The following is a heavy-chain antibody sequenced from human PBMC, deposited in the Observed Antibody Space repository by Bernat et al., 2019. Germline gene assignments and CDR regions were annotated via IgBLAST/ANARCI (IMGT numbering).Heavy chain of an antibody. CDR2: LAYDGINK. V-gene: IGHV3-30-3*01. CDR1: GFTFLLSA. D-gene: IGHD3-16*01. CDR3: ARDRRGTDSGGMDV. Sequence: SLRLPSPASGFTFLLSAIHWVRQAPSPFLSFFSLLAYDGINKYYSSSVPFRFTISRDNSKNTLYLQMNGLRAENTAVYYCARDRRGTDSGGMDVWGQGTTVTVSS. J-gene: IGHJ6*02.